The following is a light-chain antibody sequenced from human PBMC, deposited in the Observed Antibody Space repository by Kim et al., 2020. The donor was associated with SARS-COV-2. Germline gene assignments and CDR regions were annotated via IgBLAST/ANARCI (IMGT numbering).Light chain of an antibody. CDR3: QVWDSSSDGV. J-gene: IGLJ3*02. Sequence: SYELTQPPSVSVAPGKTARITCGGNNIGSKSVHWYQQKPGQAPVLVIYYDSDQPSGIPERFSGSNSGNTATLTISRVEAGDEADYYCQVWDSSSDGVFGG. CDR1: NIGSKS. V-gene: IGLV3-21*04. CDR2: YDS.